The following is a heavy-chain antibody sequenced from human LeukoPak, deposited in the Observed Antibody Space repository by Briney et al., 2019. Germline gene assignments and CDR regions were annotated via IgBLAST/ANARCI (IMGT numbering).Heavy chain of an antibody. CDR1: GFTFSSYW. CDR3: ARDIRYGGNFDY. V-gene: IGHV3-74*01. Sequence: GGSLRLSCAASGFTFSSYWMHWVRQAAGKGLVWVSRINSDGSSTSYADSVKGRFTISRDNSKNTLYLQMNSLRAEDTAVYYCARDIRYGGNFDYWGQGTLVTVSS. CDR2: INSDGSST. J-gene: IGHJ4*02. D-gene: IGHD4-23*01.